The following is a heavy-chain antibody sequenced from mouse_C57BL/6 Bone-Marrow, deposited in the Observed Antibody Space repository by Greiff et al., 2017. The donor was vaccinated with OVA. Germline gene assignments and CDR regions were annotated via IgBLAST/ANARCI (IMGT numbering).Heavy chain of an antibody. CDR1: GFNIKDDY. D-gene: IGHD2-2*01. Sequence: EVKLQESGAELVRPGASVKLSCTASGFNIKDDYMHWVKQRPEQGLEWIGWIDPENGDTEYASKFQGKATITADTSSNTAYLQLSSLTSEDTAVYYCTTDGYDPLRFWGQGTTLTVSS. CDR2: IDPENGDT. J-gene: IGHJ2*01. CDR3: TTDGYDPLRF. V-gene: IGHV14-4*01.